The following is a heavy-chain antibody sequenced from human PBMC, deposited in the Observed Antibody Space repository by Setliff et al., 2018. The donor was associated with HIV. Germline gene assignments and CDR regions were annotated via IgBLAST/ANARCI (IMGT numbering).Heavy chain of an antibody. J-gene: IGHJ4*02. V-gene: IGHV4-39*01. Sequence: SETLSLTCTVSGGLISSSGSYWGWIRQPPGKGLEWIGNIYSTGRTYYKLSLESRVTISVDTSTNQFSLELTSVTAADTAVYYCATVDGTRYLDYWGQGKLGTVSS. CDR1: GGLISSSGSY. CDR3: ATVDGTRYLDY. CDR2: IYSTGRT. D-gene: IGHD1-1*01.